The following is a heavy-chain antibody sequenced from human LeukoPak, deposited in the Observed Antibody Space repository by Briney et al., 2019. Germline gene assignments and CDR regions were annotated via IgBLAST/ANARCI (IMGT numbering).Heavy chain of an antibody. Sequence: PSETLSLTCAVYGGSFSGYYWSWIRQPPGKGLEWIGEINHSGSTNYNPSLKSRVTISVDTSKNQFSLKLSSVTAADTAVYYCARGPERAMARGDYYFDYWGQGTLVTVSS. J-gene: IGHJ4*02. D-gene: IGHD3-10*01. CDR1: GGSFSGYY. CDR3: ARGPERAMARGDYYFDY. V-gene: IGHV4-34*01. CDR2: INHSGST.